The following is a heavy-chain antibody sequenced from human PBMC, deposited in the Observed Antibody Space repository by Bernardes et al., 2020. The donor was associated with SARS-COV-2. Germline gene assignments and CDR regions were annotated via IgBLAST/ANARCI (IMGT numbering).Heavy chain of an antibody. V-gene: IGHV3-21*01. CDR1: GFTFSSYS. D-gene: IGHD2-2*01. J-gene: IGHJ6*02. CDR2: ISSSSSYI. CDR3: ARAAPFRYCSSTSCYPVGYYYGMDV. Sequence: GGSLRLSCAASGFTFSSYSMNWVRQAPGKGLEWVSSISSSSSYIYYADSVKGRFTISRDNAKNSLYLQMNSLRAEDTAVYYCARAAPFRYCSSTSCYPVGYYYGMDVWGQGTTVPVSS.